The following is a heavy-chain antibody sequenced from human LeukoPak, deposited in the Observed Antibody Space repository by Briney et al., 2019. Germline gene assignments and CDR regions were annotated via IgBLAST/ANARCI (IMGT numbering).Heavy chain of an antibody. D-gene: IGHD3-9*01. J-gene: IGHJ6*04. CDR3: ARDQIRYSDWLLWYYGMDV. CDR1: GFTFSSYA. V-gene: IGHV3-30*04. CDR2: ISYDGSNK. Sequence: PGRSLRLSCAASGFTFSSYAMHWVRQAPGKGLEGVAVISYDGSNKYYADSVKGRFTISRETSKNTLYLQMNSLRAEDTAAYSRARDQIRYSDWLLWYYGMDVWGKGTTVTVSS.